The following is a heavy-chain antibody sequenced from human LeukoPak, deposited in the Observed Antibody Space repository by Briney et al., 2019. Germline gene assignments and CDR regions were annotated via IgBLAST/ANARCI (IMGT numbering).Heavy chain of an antibody. CDR3: AKAPSGPWPGNWFDP. J-gene: IGHJ5*02. D-gene: IGHD5-12*01. CDR2: INHSGST. CDR1: GGSFSGYY. V-gene: IGHV4-34*01. Sequence: PSETLSLTCAVYGGSFSGYYWSWIRQPPGKGLEWIGEINHSGSTNYNPSLKSRVTISVDTSKNQFSLKLSSVTAADTAVYYCAKAPSGPWPGNWFDPWGQGTLVTVSS.